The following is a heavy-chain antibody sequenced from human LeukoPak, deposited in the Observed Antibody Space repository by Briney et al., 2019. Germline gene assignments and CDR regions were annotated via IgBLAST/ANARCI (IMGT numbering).Heavy chain of an antibody. Sequence: SETLSLTCAVYGGSFSGYYWSWIRQSPGKGLEWIGEINHSGSTNYNPSLKSRVTISVDTSKNQFSLKLSSVTAADTAVYYCARETGGDHGGYYFDYWGQGTLVTVSS. CDR3: ARETGGDHGGYYFDY. D-gene: IGHD4-23*01. V-gene: IGHV4-34*01. J-gene: IGHJ4*02. CDR2: INHSGST. CDR1: GGSFSGYY.